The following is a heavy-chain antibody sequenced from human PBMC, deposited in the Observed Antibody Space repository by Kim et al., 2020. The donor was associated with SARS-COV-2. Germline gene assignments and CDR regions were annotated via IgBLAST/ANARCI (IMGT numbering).Heavy chain of an antibody. CDR2: IIPIFGTA. CDR3: AREQGNYYDSSGYYPGYWYFDL. Sequence: SVKVSCKASGGTFSSYAISWVRQAPGQGLEWMGGIIPIFGTANYAQKFQSRVTITADESTSTAYMELSSLRSEDTAVYYCAREQGNYYDSSGYYPGYWYFDLWGRGTLVTVSS. CDR1: GGTFSSYA. J-gene: IGHJ2*01. V-gene: IGHV1-69*13. D-gene: IGHD3-22*01.